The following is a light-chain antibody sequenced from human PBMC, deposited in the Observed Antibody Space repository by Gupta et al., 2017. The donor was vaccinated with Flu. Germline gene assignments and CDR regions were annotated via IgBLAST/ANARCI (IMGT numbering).Light chain of an antibody. CDR3: EKEDYAPIT. V-gene: IGKV1-27*01. J-gene: IGKJ5*01. CDR1: QAIKNY. Sequence: DVQMTQSPSSLSASVGDRITITCRASQAIKNYVAWYQQKPGKGPTLLIYAASTLQSGVPSRFSGSGYGTDFTLTINSLQAEDVATYYCEKEDYAPITSGQGTQLEMK. CDR2: AAS.